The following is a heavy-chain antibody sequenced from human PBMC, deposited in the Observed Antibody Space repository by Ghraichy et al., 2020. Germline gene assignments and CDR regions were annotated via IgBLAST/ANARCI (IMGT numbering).Heavy chain of an antibody. CDR3: ARSRSIAAPYDY. CDR1: GGTFSSYA. Sequence: SVKVSCKASGGTFSSYAISWVRQAPGQGLEWMGGIIPIFGTANYAQKFQGRVTITADESTSTAYMELSSLRSEDTAVYYCARSRSIAAPYDYWGQGTLVTVSS. CDR2: IIPIFGTA. V-gene: IGHV1-69*13. D-gene: IGHD6-6*01. J-gene: IGHJ4*02.